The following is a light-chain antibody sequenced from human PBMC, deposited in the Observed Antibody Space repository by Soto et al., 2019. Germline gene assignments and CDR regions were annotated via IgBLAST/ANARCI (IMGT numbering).Light chain of an antibody. V-gene: IGKV1-5*03. Sequence: DIQMTQSPSTLSAYVGDRVTITCRASQSISSWLAWYQQKPGKAPKLLIYKASSLESGVPSRSSGSGSGTEFTLTISSLQPDDFATYYCQQYNSYSGTFGQGTKV. CDR3: QQYNSYSGT. CDR1: QSISSW. CDR2: KAS. J-gene: IGKJ1*01.